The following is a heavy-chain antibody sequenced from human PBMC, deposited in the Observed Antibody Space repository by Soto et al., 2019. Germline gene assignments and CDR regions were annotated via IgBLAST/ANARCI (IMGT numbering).Heavy chain of an antibody. D-gene: IGHD3-22*01. Sequence: PSETLSLPCAVYGGSFSGHSWTWIRKSPGKGLEWIGYINHSARVNYSPSLKSRVTISLDTSKNQFSLTLSAVTAADTAMYYCSTRAYDTNGYYRFDPWGQGTLVTVSS. V-gene: IGHV4-34*01. J-gene: IGHJ5*01. CDR1: GGSFSGHS. CDR2: INHSARV. CDR3: STRAYDTNGYYRFDP.